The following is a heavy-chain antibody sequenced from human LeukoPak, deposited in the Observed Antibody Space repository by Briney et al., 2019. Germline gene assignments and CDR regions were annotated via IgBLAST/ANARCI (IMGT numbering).Heavy chain of an antibody. V-gene: IGHV4-39*01. D-gene: IGHD4-17*01. CDR1: GRSIGGSSYY. Sequence: PSETLSLTCAVSGRSIGGSSYYWGWIRQPPGKGLEWIESINYSGNGYYNPSLKGRLTMSVDTSKNHFSLKLTSATAADSGLYYCARHLTTWGDNWGQGTVVIVSS. CDR3: ARHLTTWGDN. CDR2: INYSGNG. J-gene: IGHJ4*02.